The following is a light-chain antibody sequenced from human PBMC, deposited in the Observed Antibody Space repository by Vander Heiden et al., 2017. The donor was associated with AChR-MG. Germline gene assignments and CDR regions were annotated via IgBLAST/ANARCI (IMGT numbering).Light chain of an antibody. CDR3: QQYYNYPLT. Sequence: DIQMTQSPSTLSASVGDRVTITCRASQGISTWLAWYQQKPGKAPILLIYKASYLGSGVPSSFSGSGSGTEFTLTISSLQPDDFATYYCQQYYNYPLTFGGGTKVEIK. CDR2: KAS. V-gene: IGKV1-5*03. CDR1: QGISTW. J-gene: IGKJ4*01.